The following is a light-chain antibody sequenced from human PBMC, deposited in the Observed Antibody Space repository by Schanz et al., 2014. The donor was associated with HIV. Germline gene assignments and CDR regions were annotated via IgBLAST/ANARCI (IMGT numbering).Light chain of an antibody. CDR2: DVS. CDR1: SSDVGGYNY. J-gene: IGLJ2*01. CDR3: SSYTTSSTLV. V-gene: IGLV2-14*03. Sequence: QSALTQPASVSGSPGQSITISCTGTSSDVGGYNYVSWYQHHPGKAPKLMIYDVSNRPLGVSSRFSGSKSGNTASLTISGLQAEDEADYYCSSYTTSSTLVFGGGTKLTVL.